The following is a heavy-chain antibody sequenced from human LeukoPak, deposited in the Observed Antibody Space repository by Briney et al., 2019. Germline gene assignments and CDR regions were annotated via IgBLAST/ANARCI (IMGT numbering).Heavy chain of an antibody. CDR1: GDSISSTNYY. J-gene: IGHJ4*02. Sequence: SETLSLTCTVSGDSISSTNYYWGWIRQPPGKGLEWIGSIYYSGSTYYNPSLESRVTISVDTSKNQFSLKLSSVTAADMAVYYCARTGKGLFDYWGQGTLVTVSS. V-gene: IGHV4-39*07. CDR2: IYYSGST. CDR3: ARTGKGLFDY.